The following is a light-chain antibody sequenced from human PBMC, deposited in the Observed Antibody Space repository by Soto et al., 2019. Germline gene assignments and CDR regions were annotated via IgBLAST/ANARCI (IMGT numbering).Light chain of an antibody. CDR1: SSNIGAGYN. CDR2: GNN. Sequence: QSVLTQPPSVSGAPGQRVTISCTGSSSNIGAGYNVHWYQQLPGTAPKLLIYGNNNRPPGVPDRFSGSKSGTSASLVITGLQAEDEADYYCQSFDSSLSASVFGGGTKLTVL. CDR3: QSFDSSLSASV. V-gene: IGLV1-40*01. J-gene: IGLJ2*01.